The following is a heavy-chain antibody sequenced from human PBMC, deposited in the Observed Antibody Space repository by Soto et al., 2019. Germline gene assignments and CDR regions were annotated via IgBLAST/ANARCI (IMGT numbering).Heavy chain of an antibody. D-gene: IGHD4-4*01. CDR1: GFTFSSYA. Sequence: VGSLRLSCAASGFTFSSYAMSWVRQAPGKGLEWVSAISGSGGSTYYADSVKGRFTISRDNSKNTLYLQMNSLRAEDTAVYYCAKDRRVTRGSISPFDYWGQGTLVTVSS. V-gene: IGHV3-23*01. CDR2: ISGSGGST. J-gene: IGHJ4*02. CDR3: AKDRRVTRGSISPFDY.